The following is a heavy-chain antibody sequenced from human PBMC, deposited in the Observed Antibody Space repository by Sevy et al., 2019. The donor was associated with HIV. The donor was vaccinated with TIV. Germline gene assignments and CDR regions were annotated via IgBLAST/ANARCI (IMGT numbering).Heavy chain of an antibody. CDR3: TTQIPHCSSTSCYTFWFDP. V-gene: IGHV3-15*01. J-gene: IGHJ5*02. CDR2: IKSKTDGGTT. CDR1: GFTFSNAW. Sequence: GGSLRLSCAASGFTFSNAWMSWVRQAPGKGLEWVGRIKSKTDGGTTDYTAPVKGRFTISRDDSKNTLYLRMNSLKTEDTAVYYCTTQIPHCSSTSCYTFWFDPWGQGALVTVSS. D-gene: IGHD2-2*02.